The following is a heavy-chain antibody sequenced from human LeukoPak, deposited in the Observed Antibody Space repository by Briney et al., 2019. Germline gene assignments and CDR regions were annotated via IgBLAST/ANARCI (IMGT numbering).Heavy chain of an antibody. CDR1: GGTFSSYA. CDR3: ARAQYSSSSFHYYYGMDV. CDR2: IIPIFGTA. J-gene: IGHJ6*02. Sequence: GSSVKVSCKASGGTFSSYALTWVRQAPGQGLEWMGGIIPIFGTANYAQKFQGRVTIIADQSTSTVYMELSSLRSEDPAVYYCARAQYSSSSFHYYYGMDVWGQGTTVTVSS. D-gene: IGHD6-6*01. V-gene: IGHV1-69*01.